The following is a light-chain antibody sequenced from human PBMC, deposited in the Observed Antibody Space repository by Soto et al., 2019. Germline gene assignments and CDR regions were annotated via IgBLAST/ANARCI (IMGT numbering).Light chain of an antibody. Sequence: DIQITQSPSSLSASVGDRLTLTCRASQGISTYLNWYQQKPGKATKLLIYAASSLQSGVPSRFSGSGSETDFPLTISSLQPEDFATYSCQHSKTWTFGQGTKVDIK. CDR3: QHSKTWT. CDR1: QGISTY. V-gene: IGKV1-39*01. CDR2: AAS. J-gene: IGKJ1*01.